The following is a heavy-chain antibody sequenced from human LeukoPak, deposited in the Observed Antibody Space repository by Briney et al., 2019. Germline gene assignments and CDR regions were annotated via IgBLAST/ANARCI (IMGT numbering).Heavy chain of an antibody. CDR2: INPHTGVT. V-gene: IGHV1-2*06. CDR1: GYSFIAYY. J-gene: IGHJ4*02. CDR3: ARDYSDYNSFDY. Sequence: ASVKVSCKASGYSFIAYYMHWVRQAPGQGLEWMGRINPHTGVTNYAQNSQGRVTMTRDTSITTAYMELSRLRSDDTAVYYCARDYSDYNSFDYWGQGTLVTVSS. D-gene: IGHD4-11*01.